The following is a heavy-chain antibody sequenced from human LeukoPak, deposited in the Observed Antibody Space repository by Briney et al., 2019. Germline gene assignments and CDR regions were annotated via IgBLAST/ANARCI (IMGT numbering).Heavy chain of an antibody. J-gene: IGHJ5*02. CDR2: ISYDGSNK. Sequence: GRSLRLSCAASGFTFSSYGMHWVRQAPGKGLEWVAVISYDGSNKYYADSVKGRFTISRDNSKNTLYLQMNSLRAEDTAVYYCAKDVYGDYANWFDPWGQGTLVTVSS. CDR3: AKDVYGDYANWFDP. CDR1: GFTFSSYG. D-gene: IGHD4-17*01. V-gene: IGHV3-30*18.